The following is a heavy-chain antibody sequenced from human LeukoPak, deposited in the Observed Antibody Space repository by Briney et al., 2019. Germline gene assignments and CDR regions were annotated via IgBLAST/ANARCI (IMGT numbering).Heavy chain of an antibody. D-gene: IGHD6-13*01. CDR2: IIPIFGTA. Sequence: ASVKVSRKASGGTFSSYAISWVRQAPGQGLEWMGGIIPIFGTANYAQKFQGRVTITADKSTSTAYMELSSLRSEDTAVYYCARGSHSSSWFNYYYYYMDVWGKGTTVTVSS. J-gene: IGHJ6*03. V-gene: IGHV1-69*06. CDR3: ARGSHSSSWFNYYYYYMDV. CDR1: GGTFSSYA.